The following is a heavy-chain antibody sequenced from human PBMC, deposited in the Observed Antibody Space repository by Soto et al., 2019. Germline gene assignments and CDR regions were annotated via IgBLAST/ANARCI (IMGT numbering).Heavy chain of an antibody. V-gene: IGHV4-31*03. CDR3: ARVNLGYGSGSYPDTDFDY. D-gene: IGHD3-10*01. J-gene: IGHJ4*02. CDR2: IYYSGST. Sequence: PSETLSLTCTVSGGSISSGGYYWSWIRQHPGKGLEWIGYIYYSGSTYYNPSLKSRVTISVVTSKNQFSLKLSSVTAADTAVYYCARVNLGYGSGSYPDTDFDYWGQGTLVTVPS. CDR1: GGSISSGGYY.